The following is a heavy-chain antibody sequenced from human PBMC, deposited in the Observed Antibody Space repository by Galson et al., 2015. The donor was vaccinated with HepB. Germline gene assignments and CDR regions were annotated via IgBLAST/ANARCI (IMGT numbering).Heavy chain of an antibody. CDR1: GFAFSTYG. CDR3: VRETGLVNQYPDY. V-gene: IGHV3-33*01. Sequence: SLRLSCAASGFAFSTYGMHWVRQAPGKGLEWVAVIWYDGSDKYYADSVKGRFTISRDNSKNTLYLQMNSLGVEDTAVYYCVRETGLVNQYPDYWGQGTLVTVSS. CDR2: IWYDGSDK. D-gene: IGHD2-2*02. J-gene: IGHJ4*02.